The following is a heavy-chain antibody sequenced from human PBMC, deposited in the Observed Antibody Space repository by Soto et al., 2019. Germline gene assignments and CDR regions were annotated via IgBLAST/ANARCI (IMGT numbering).Heavy chain of an antibody. D-gene: IGHD5-12*01. CDR3: AKDRGSGYGQIDYYYYYGMDV. Sequence: WGSLRLSCSASGFTFSSYGMHWFRRAPGKGLEWVAVISYDGSNKYYADSVKGRFTISRDNSKNTLYLQMNSLRAEDTAVYYCAKDRGSGYGQIDYYYYYGMDVWGQGTTVTVSS. V-gene: IGHV3-30*18. J-gene: IGHJ6*02. CDR1: GFTFSSYG. CDR2: ISYDGSNK.